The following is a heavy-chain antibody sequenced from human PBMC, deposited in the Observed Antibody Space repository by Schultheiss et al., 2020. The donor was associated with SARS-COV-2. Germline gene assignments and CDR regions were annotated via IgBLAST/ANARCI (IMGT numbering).Heavy chain of an antibody. D-gene: IGHD2-15*01. Sequence: SETLSLTCTVSGGSVSSGSYYWSWIRQPPGKGLEWIGYIYYSGSTYYNPSLKSRVTISVDTSKNQFSLKLSSVTAADTAVYYCARQWVVVAATNNWFDPWGQGTLVTVSS. CDR3: ARQWVVVAATNNWFDP. CDR2: IYYSGST. J-gene: IGHJ5*02. CDR1: GGSVSSGSYY. V-gene: IGHV4-31*03.